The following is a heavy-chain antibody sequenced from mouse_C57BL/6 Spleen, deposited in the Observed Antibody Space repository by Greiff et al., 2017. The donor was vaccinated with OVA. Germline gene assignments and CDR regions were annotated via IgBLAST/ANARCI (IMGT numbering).Heavy chain of an antibody. V-gene: IGHV5-17*01. Sequence: EVQLVESGGGLVKPGGSLKLSCAASGFTFSDYGMHWVRQAPEKGLEWVAYISSGSSTIYYADTVKGRFTISRDNAKSTLFLQMTSLRSEDTAMYYCARTYPYAMDYWGQGTSVTVSS. CDR3: ARTYPYAMDY. CDR2: ISSGSSTI. D-gene: IGHD5-1*01. J-gene: IGHJ4*01. CDR1: GFTFSDYG.